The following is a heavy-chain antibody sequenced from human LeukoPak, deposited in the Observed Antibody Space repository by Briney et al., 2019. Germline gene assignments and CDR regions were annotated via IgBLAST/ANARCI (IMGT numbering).Heavy chain of an antibody. V-gene: IGHV3-33*07. Sequence: GGSLRLSCAASGFTFKNHGMYWVRQAPGKGLEWVAVIWYDGSNQYYADSVKGRFTISRDNSKNTLYLQMQSLRAEDTAVYYCGRVGGRSKAAKGDAFDIWGQGTMVTVSS. D-gene: IGHD6-6*01. CDR3: GRVGGRSKAAKGDAFDI. CDR2: IWYDGSNQ. J-gene: IGHJ3*02. CDR1: GFTFKNHG.